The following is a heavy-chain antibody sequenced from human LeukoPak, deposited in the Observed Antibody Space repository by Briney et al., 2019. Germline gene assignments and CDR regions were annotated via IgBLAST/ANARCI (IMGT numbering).Heavy chain of an antibody. CDR1: GFTFSDYW. V-gene: IGHV3-74*01. CDR2: IKTDVTST. J-gene: IGHJ4*02. D-gene: IGHD1-14*01. Sequence: GGSLRLSCAVSGFTFSDYWMHWVRQAPGKGLVWVSRIKTDVTSTDYADSVKGRFTISRDNAKNTLYLQMDSLRADDTAVYYCTTIRPDYWGRGTLVTVSS. CDR3: TTIRPDY.